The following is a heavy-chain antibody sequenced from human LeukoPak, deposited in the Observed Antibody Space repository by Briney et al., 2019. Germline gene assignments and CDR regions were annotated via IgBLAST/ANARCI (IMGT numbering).Heavy chain of an antibody. CDR2: INSDGSSI. J-gene: IGHJ4*02. V-gene: IGHV3-74*01. D-gene: IGHD3-22*01. Sequence: GGSLRLSCAASGFTFNAFWMHWVRQVPGKGLVWVSRINSDGSSIAYADSAKGRFTISRDNAKNTLYLQMNSLKAEDAAVYYCARGLVHDTSGYYSDYWGQGTLVTVSS. CDR3: ARGLVHDTSGYYSDY. CDR1: GFTFNAFW.